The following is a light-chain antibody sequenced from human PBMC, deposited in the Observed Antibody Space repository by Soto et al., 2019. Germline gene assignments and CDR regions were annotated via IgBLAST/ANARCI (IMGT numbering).Light chain of an antibody. V-gene: IGKV1-39*01. Sequence: DIQMTQSPSSLSASVGDRVTITCRASQSISSYLNWYQHKPGKAPKLLIYAASSFQSGVPSRFSGSESGTDFTLTISSLQPEDFAVYYCQQSDNWPRTFGQGTKVDIK. CDR3: QQSDNWPRT. CDR2: AAS. CDR1: QSISSY. J-gene: IGKJ1*01.